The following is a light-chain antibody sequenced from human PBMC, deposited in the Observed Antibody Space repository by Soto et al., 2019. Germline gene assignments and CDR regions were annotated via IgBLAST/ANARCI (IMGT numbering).Light chain of an antibody. Sequence: DIQSTQSPAFLSASVGDRVSITCRASQDIGSYLAWYQQKSGKAPKLLIHTASTLQTGVPFRFSGSGSGTEFTLTISSLQPGDFATYYCQHLHSYPLSFGGGTEVEIK. J-gene: IGKJ4*01. CDR1: QDIGSY. CDR2: TAS. V-gene: IGKV1-9*01. CDR3: QHLHSYPLS.